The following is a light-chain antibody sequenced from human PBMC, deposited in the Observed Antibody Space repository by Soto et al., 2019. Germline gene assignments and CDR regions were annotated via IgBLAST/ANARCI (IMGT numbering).Light chain of an antibody. V-gene: IGKV3-15*01. J-gene: IGKJ4*01. CDR1: QSVSSN. Sequence: VVMTQSPATLSVSPGERATLSCRASQSVSSNLAWYQQKPGQAPRLLIYGASTRATGIPARFSGSGSGTEFTLTISSLQSEDFAVYYCQQYNNWQLTFGGGTKVDIK. CDR3: QQYNNWQLT. CDR2: GAS.